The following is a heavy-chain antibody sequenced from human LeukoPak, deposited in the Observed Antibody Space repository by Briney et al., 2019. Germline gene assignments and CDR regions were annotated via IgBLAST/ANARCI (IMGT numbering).Heavy chain of an antibody. CDR1: GFTFSHYD. CDR2: IRYDISNK. V-gene: IGHV3-30*02. CDR3: ARDAHDAFDI. Sequence: GGSLRLSCAASGFTFSHYDMYWVRQAPGKGLEWVAFIRYDISNKNYADSVKGRFTISRDNSKNTLYLQMNSLRAEDTAVYYCARDAHDAFDIWGQGTMVTVSS. J-gene: IGHJ3*02.